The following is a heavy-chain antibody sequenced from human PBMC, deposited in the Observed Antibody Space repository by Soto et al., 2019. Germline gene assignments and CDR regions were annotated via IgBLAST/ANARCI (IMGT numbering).Heavy chain of an antibody. Sequence: GESLKISCKGSGYSFTSYWIGWVRQMPGKGLEWMGIIYPGDSDTRYSPSFQGQVTISADKSISTAYLQWSSLKASDTAMYYCARAIAAPPNGYYYGMDVWGQGTTVTVSS. J-gene: IGHJ6*02. V-gene: IGHV5-51*01. CDR2: IYPGDSDT. D-gene: IGHD6-6*01. CDR3: ARAIAAPPNGYYYGMDV. CDR1: GYSFTSYW.